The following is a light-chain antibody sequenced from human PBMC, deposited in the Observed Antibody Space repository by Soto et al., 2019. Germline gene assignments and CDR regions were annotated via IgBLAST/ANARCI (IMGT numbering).Light chain of an antibody. CDR3: ISYAGSNTLV. J-gene: IGLJ2*01. V-gene: IGLV2-8*01. CDR2: EVS. Sequence: QSALTQPPSASGSPGQSVTVSCTGTSSDVGGYNYVSWYQQHPGKAPKLMIYEVSKRPSGVPDRFSGSKSGNTASLTVSGLQAEDEADYYCISYAGSNTLVFGRGTKVAV. CDR1: SSDVGGYNY.